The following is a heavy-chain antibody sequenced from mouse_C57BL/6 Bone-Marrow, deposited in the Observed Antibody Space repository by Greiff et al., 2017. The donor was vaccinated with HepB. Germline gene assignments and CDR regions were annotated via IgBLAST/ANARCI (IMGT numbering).Heavy chain of an antibody. CDR3: AIPLLLRYDLDY. Sequence: QVHVKQPGAELVKPGASVKLSCKASGYTFTSYWMHWVKQRPGQGLEWIGMIHPNSGSTNYNEKFKSKATLTVDKSSSTAYMQLSSLTSEDSAVYYCAIPLLLRYDLDYWGQGTSVTVSS. D-gene: IGHD1-1*01. CDR1: GYTFTSYW. J-gene: IGHJ4*01. CDR2: IHPNSGST. V-gene: IGHV1-64*01.